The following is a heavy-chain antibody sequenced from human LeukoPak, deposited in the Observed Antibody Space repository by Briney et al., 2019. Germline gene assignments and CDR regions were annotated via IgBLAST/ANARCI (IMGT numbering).Heavy chain of an antibody. V-gene: IGHV3-11*01. J-gene: IGHJ6*03. CDR1: GFTFSDYY. CDR3: ARTSSGYYHNYYYYMDV. CDR2: ISSSGSTI. Sequence: GGSLRLSCAASGFTFSDYYMSWIRQAPGKGLEWVSYISSSGSTIYYADSVKGRFTISRDNAKNSLYLQMNSLRAEDTAVHYCARTSSGYYHNYYYYMDVWGKGTTVTVSS. D-gene: IGHD3-22*01.